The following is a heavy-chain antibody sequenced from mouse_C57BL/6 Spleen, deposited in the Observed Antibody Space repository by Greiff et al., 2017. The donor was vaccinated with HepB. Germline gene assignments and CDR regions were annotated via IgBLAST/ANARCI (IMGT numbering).Heavy chain of an antibody. D-gene: IGHD2-1*01. CDR3: ARPNLLWYQYYFAY. Sequence: EVQLQQSGPELVKPGASVKISCKASGYTFTDYYMNWVKQSHGKSLEWIGDINPNNGGTSYNQKFKGKATLTVDKSSSTAYMELRSLTSEDSAVYYCARPNLLWYQYYFAYWGQGTTLTVSS. CDR2: INPNNGGT. J-gene: IGHJ2*01. CDR1: GYTFTDYY. V-gene: IGHV1-26*01.